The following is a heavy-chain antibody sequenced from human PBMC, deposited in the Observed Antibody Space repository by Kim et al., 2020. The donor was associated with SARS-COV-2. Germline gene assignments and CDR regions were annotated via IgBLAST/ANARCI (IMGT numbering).Heavy chain of an antibody. J-gene: IGHJ4*02. CDR2: LSDNGGST. V-gene: IGHV3-23*01. CDR3: AKEGHSDCLLSPGGYYFDY. Sequence: GGSLRLSCAASGFSFSNYGMSWVRQVPGKGLEWVSSLSDNGGSTNYADSVKGRFTISRDNSKNTLYLQLNSLRAEDTAVYYCAKEGHSDCLLSPGGYYFDYWGQGTLVTVSS. CDR1: GFSFSNYG. D-gene: IGHD3-9*01.